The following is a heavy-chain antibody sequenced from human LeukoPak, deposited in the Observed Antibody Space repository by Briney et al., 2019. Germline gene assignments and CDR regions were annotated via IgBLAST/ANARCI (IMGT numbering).Heavy chain of an antibody. J-gene: IGHJ4*02. CDR1: GFTFSSFG. D-gene: IGHD3-10*01. CDR2: ISGSDGST. Sequence: TVGTLRLSCAASGFTFSSFGMTWVRQAQAPGKGLEWVSGISGSDGSTYYADSVKGRFTISRDNSNNTLYLQMNSLRAEDTAVYYCAKNIGGLDYWGQGTLVTVSS. CDR3: AKNIGGLDY. V-gene: IGHV3-23*01.